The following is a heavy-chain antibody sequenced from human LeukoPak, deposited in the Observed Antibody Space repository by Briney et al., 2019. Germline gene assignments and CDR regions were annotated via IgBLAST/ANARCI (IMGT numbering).Heavy chain of an antibody. CDR3: ARQGQQLEYNWFDP. J-gene: IGHJ5*02. D-gene: IGHD6-13*01. CDR2: IYYSGST. Sequence: SETLSLTCTVSGGSISSYYWSWIRQPPGKGLEWIGYIYYSGSTNYNPSLKSRVTISVDTSKNQFSLKLSSVTAADTAVYYCARQGQQLEYNWFDPWGQGTLVTVSS. CDR1: GGSISSYY. V-gene: IGHV4-59*08.